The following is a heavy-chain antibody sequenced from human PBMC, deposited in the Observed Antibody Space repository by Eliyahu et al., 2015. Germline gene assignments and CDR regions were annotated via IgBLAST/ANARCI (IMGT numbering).Heavy chain of an antibody. Sequence: QVQLVQSGAEVKKPGASXKVSCKXSGXXFTSYSMHWMRQGPGQRLEWMGLINTDHGNTEYSETFQGRVTITRDTSANTAYMQLSSLRSEDTAVYYCARIWSNSGYDEFDYWGQGTLVTVSS. CDR3: ARIWSNSGYDEFDY. V-gene: IGHV1-3*04. J-gene: IGHJ4*02. CDR2: INTDHGNT. D-gene: IGHD5-12*01. CDR1: GXXFTSYS.